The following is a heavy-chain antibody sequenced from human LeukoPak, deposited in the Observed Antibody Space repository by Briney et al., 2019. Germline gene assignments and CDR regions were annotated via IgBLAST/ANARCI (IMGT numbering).Heavy chain of an antibody. D-gene: IGHD6-19*01. CDR1: GFAFHFYA. CDR2: INANSGTT. CDR3: AKPISGGLAVTADWFDP. V-gene: IGHV3-23*01. Sequence: GGSLRLSCAASGFAFHFYAMSWLRQPPGKGLEWVSTINANSGTTSYAASVRGRFTISRDNSKNTLYLQVNSLRADDTAVYYCAKPISGGLAVTADWFDPWGEGTLVVVSS. J-gene: IGHJ5*01.